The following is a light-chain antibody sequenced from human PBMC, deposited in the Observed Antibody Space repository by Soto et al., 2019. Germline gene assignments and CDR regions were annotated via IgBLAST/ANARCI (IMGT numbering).Light chain of an antibody. V-gene: IGKV3-20*01. Sequence: EIVLTQSPGTLSLSPGERATLSCRASQTLGTKYLAWYQQKPGQAPSLLIYDTSNGATGVPDRFSCSGSGTDFTLTISRLEPEDFAVYYCHHYGTSPPNTFGQGTKLEIK. CDR2: DTS. CDR3: HHYGTSPPNT. J-gene: IGKJ2*01. CDR1: QTLGTKY.